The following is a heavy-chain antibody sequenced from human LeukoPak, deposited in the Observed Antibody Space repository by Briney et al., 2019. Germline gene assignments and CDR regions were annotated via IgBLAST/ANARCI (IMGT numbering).Heavy chain of an antibody. J-gene: IGHJ5*02. CDR2: INTNTGNP. Sequence: ASVKVSCKASGYTFTSYAMNWVRQAPGQGLEWMGWINTNTGNPTYAQGFTGRFVFSLDTSVSTAYLQISSLKAEDTAVYYCAGSMVRGVTFNWFDPWGQGTLVTVSS. V-gene: IGHV7-4-1*02. CDR3: AGSMVRGVTFNWFDP. CDR1: GYTFTSYA. D-gene: IGHD3-10*01.